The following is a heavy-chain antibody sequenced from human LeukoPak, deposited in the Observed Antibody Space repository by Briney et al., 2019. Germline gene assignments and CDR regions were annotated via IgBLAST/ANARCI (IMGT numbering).Heavy chain of an antibody. CDR2: INPNSGGT. D-gene: IGHD6-6*01. CDR3: ARVWGSSSEYYYYYMDV. Sequence: ASVKVSCKASGYTFTGYYMHWVRQAPGQGLEWMGWINPNSGGTNYAQKFQGRVTLTRDTSISTAYMELSRLRSDDTAVYYRARVWGSSSEYYYYYMDVWGKGTTVTVSS. J-gene: IGHJ6*03. V-gene: IGHV1-2*02. CDR1: GYTFTGYY.